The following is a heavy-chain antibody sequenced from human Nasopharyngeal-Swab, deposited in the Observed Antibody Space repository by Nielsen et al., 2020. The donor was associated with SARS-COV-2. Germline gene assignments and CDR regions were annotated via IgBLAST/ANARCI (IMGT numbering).Heavy chain of an antibody. CDR1: GSSFTSYW. D-gene: IGHD4-17*01. CDR2: IYPGDSDT. V-gene: IGHV5-51*01. J-gene: IGHJ4*02. CDR3: ARHLPYGDFDY. Sequence: GGPLRLSCKGSGSSFTSYWIGWVRQMPGKGLEWMGIIYPGDSDTRYSPSFQGQVTISADKSISTAYLQWSSLKASDTAMYYCARHLPYGDFDYWGQGTLVTVSS.